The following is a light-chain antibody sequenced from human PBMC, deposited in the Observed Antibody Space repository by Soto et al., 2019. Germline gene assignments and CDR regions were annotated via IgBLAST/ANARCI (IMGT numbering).Light chain of an antibody. CDR3: QQYNSYPWT. CDR2: DVS. Sequence: DIKLTQSPYTLPASVGDRVTLTCRASQSISNWLAWYQQKPGKAPKLLIYDVSSLESGVPSRFSGSGSGTEFTLAISSLQPDDFATYYCQQYNSYPWTFGQGTKVDIK. J-gene: IGKJ1*01. V-gene: IGKV1-5*01. CDR1: QSISNW.